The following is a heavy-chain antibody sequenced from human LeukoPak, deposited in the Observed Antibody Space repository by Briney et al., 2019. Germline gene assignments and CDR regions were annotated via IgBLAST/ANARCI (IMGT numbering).Heavy chain of an antibody. V-gene: IGHV3-9*01. CDR2: ISWNSGSI. D-gene: IGHD3-22*01. J-gene: IGHJ4*02. Sequence: SLRLSCAASGFTFDDYAMHWVRQAPGKGLEWVSGISWNSGSIGYADSVKGRFTISRDNAKNSLYLQMNSLRAEDTALYYCAKDILGDSSGYSTYDYWGQGTLVTVSS. CDR3: AKDILGDSSGYSTYDY. CDR1: GFTFDDYA.